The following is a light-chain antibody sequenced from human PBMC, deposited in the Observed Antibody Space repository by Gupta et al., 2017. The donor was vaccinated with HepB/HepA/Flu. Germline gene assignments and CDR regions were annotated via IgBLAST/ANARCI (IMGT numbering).Light chain of an antibody. CDR3: HQQYGTRPT. CDR1: QSGLASSNNKNY. CDR2: WAS. Sequence: DIVLTQSPASLAVSLGERATINCKSSQSGLASSNNKNYLAWYQQKPGQPPKLLIYWASTRESAVPDTFSGSESGTDFTLTIISLLAEDVAVYFCHQQYGTRPTFGGGTKVGIK. V-gene: IGKV4-1*01. J-gene: IGKJ4*01.